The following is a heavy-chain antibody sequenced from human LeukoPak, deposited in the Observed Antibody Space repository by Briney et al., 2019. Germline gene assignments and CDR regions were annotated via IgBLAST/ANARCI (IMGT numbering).Heavy chain of an antibody. Sequence: GGSLKLSCAASGFPFSSYGMHWVRQAPGKGLESVAVIWHDASNTYYVDSVKGRFTISRDNSKNMLYLQLNRLRVEDTAVYFSARAGPQGFGVDVWGQGTTVIVSS. CDR3: ARAGPQGFGVDV. J-gene: IGHJ6*02. CDR1: GFPFSSYG. V-gene: IGHV3-33*01. CDR2: IWHDASNT.